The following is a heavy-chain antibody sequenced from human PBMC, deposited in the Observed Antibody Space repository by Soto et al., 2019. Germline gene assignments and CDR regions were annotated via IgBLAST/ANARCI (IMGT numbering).Heavy chain of an antibody. Sequence: GGSLRLSCAASGFTFSSHTMNWVRQAPGKGLEWVSSISSSGNYGNYADSVRGRFTISRDNAKNSLYLQMNSLRAEVTAVYYCARDHGYSGYELLGNWFDPWGQGTLVTVSS. CDR3: ARDHGYSGYELLGNWFDP. J-gene: IGHJ5*02. CDR2: ISSSGNYG. V-gene: IGHV3-21*01. D-gene: IGHD5-12*01. CDR1: GFTFSSHT.